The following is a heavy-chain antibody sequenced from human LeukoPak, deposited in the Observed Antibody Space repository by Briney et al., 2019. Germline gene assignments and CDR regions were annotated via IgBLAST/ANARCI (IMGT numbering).Heavy chain of an antibody. CDR1: GGSLSSGGYF. J-gene: IGHJ4*02. CDR2: ISHSGTS. V-gene: IGHV4-31*11. D-gene: IGHD5-24*01. Sequence: PSQTLSLTCAVSGGSLSSGGYFWGWIRQYPGKGLEWIGCISHSGTSYYNPSLKSRVTISVDTSRNQFSLELSSVTAAGTAVYFCARERRDGHNYSDFWGQGALVTVSS. CDR3: ARERRDGHNYSDF.